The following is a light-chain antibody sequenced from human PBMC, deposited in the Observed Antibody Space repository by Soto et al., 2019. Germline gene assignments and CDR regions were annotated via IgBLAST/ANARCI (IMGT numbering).Light chain of an antibody. CDR3: QQYNSYV. CDR2: DAS. J-gene: IGKJ1*01. V-gene: IGKV1-5*01. Sequence: DIQMTQSPSSLSASVGDRVTIPCRASQSISSWLAWYQQKPGKAPKLLIYDASSLESGVPSRFSGSGSGTEFTLTISSLQPDDFATYYCQQYNSYVFGQGTKVDIK. CDR1: QSISSW.